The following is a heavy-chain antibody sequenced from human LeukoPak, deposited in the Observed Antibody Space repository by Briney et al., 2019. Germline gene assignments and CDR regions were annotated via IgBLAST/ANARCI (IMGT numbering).Heavy chain of an antibody. Sequence: GGSLRLSCAASGFTFSDYYMSWIRQAPGKGLEWVSYISSSGSTIYYADSVKGRFTISRDNAKNTLYLQMNSLRAEDTAVYYCAGIAAAGTPKAPDLLWGQGTLVTVSS. D-gene: IGHD6-13*01. CDR3: AGIAAAGTPKAPDLL. V-gene: IGHV3-11*04. J-gene: IGHJ4*02. CDR2: ISSSGSTI. CDR1: GFTFSDYY.